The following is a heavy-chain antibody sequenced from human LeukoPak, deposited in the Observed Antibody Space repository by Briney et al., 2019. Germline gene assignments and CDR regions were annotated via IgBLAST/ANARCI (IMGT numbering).Heavy chain of an antibody. CDR3: ARVAYYCSSTSCYAPFDY. V-gene: IGHV3-74*01. CDR2: INSDGSST. Sequence: GGSLRLSCAASGFTLRSYWMHWVRHAPGKGLVWVSRINSDGSSTSYADSVKGRFTISSDNAKNTLYLHMNSLRAEDTAVYYCARVAYYCSSTSCYAPFDYWGQGTLVTVSS. CDR1: GFTLRSYW. D-gene: IGHD2-2*01. J-gene: IGHJ4*02.